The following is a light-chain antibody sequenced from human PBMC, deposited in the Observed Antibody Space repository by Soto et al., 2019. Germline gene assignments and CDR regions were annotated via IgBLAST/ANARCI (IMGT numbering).Light chain of an antibody. CDR3: QQSFSLPFN. Sequence: IQMTQSPSPLSASCGDKVTITCRASLSISIFLNWIQHKPGEAPKXVIFAASSLHSGVPSRFSGSGYGTNFNLTISSLQTEDFAIYYCQQSFSLPFNFGPGTKVDI. CDR2: AAS. V-gene: IGKV1-39*01. CDR1: LSISIF. J-gene: IGKJ3*01.